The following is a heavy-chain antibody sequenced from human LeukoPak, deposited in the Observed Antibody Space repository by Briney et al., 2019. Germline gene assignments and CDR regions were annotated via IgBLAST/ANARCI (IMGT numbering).Heavy chain of an antibody. Sequence: TSETLSLTCTVSGGSISSSSYYWGWIRQPPGKGLEWIGSIYYSGSTYYNPSLKGRVTISVDTSKNQFSLKLSSVTAADTAVYYCARAYYYDSSGYYFAWGQGTLVTVSS. J-gene: IGHJ5*02. CDR3: ARAYYYDSSGYYFA. CDR1: GGSISSSSYY. D-gene: IGHD3-22*01. V-gene: IGHV4-39*07. CDR2: IYYSGST.